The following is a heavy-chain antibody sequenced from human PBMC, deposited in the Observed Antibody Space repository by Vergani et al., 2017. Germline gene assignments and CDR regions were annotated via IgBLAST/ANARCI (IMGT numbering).Heavy chain of an antibody. V-gene: IGHV3-7*01. D-gene: IGHD4-17*01. CDR1: GFTFSSYW. J-gene: IGHJ4*02. Sequence: EVQLVESGGGLVQPGGSLRLSCAASGFTFSSYWMSWVRQAPGKGLEWVANIKQDGSEKYCVDSVKGRFTISRDNAKNSLYLQMNSLRAEDTAVYYCARVPARGYGDYLWVGFSYYFDYWGQGTLVTVSS. CDR3: ARVPARGYGDYLWVGFSYYFDY. CDR2: IKQDGSEK.